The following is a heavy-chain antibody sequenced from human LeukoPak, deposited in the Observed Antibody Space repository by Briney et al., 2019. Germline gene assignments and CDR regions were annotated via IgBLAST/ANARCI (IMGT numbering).Heavy chain of an antibody. V-gene: IGHV3-66*01. CDR1: GFTFSDYY. D-gene: IGHD2-15*01. Sequence: SGGSLRLSCAASGFTFSDYYMSWIRQAPGKGLEWVSVIYSGGSTYYADSVKGRFTISRDNSKNTLYLQMNSLRAEDTAVYYCARDPDCSGGSCMFFDYWGQGTLVTVSS. J-gene: IGHJ4*02. CDR2: IYSGGST. CDR3: ARDPDCSGGSCMFFDY.